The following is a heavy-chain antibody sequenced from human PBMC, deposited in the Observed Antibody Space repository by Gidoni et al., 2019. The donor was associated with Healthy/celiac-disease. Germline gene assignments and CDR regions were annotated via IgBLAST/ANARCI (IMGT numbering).Heavy chain of an antibody. CDR3: ARVLGPRAVADRAYFDY. CDR1: GFTFSSYA. V-gene: IGHV3-23*01. D-gene: IGHD6-19*01. Sequence: EVQLLESGGGLVQPGGSLRLSCAASGFTFSSYAMSGVRQAPGKGLAWVAASSGSGGSTNYADSVKGRFTISRDNSKNTLYLQMNRLRAEDTAVYYCARVLGPRAVADRAYFDYWGQGTLVTVSS. J-gene: IGHJ4*02. CDR2: SSGSGGST.